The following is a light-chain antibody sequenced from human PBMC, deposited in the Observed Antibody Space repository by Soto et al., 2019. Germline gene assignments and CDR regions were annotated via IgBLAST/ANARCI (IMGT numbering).Light chain of an antibody. CDR2: DVS. CDR3: SSYTSSSTVV. V-gene: IGLV2-14*01. CDR1: NSDVGGYNY. Sequence: QSVLTQPASVSGSPGQSITISCTGTNSDVGGYNYVSWYQQHPGKAPKHMIFDVSNRPSEVSNRFSGSRSGNTASLTISGLQAEDEADYYCSSYTSSSTVVFGGGTQLTVL. J-gene: IGLJ2*01.